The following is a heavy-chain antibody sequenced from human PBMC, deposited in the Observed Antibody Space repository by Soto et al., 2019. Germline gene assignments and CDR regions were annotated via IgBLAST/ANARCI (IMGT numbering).Heavy chain of an antibody. V-gene: IGHV4-30-2*01. CDR1: GGSISSGGYS. Sequence: QLQLQESGSGLVKPSQTLSLTCAVSGGSISSGGYSWSWIRQPPGKGLEWIGYIYHSGSTYYNPSRKNRDTISVDRSKNQFSLKLSSVTGADTDVYYCAGVRGPYRGGDCYPPTASWFDPWGQGTLVSVAS. J-gene: IGHJ5*02. CDR3: AGVRGPYRGGDCYPPTASWFDP. CDR2: IYHSGST. D-gene: IGHD2-21*02.